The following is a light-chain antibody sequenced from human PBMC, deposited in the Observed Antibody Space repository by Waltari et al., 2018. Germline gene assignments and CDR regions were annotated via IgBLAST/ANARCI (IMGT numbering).Light chain of an antibody. V-gene: IGLV3-21*04. CDR2: YDS. CDR1: KIGRKS. CDR3: LVWHSTTDHHGV. Sequence: SYVVTQSPSVSVAPGETARITCGGAKIGRKSVHWYQQRPGQAPVLVISYDSDRPSGIPERFSGSNSGNTATLTISWVEADDEADYYCLVWHSTTDHHGVFGGGTKLTVL. J-gene: IGLJ2*01.